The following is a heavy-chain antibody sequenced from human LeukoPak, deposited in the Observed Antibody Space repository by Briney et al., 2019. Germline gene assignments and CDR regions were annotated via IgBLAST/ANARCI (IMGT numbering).Heavy chain of an antibody. Sequence: ASVKVYCKASGYTFTSYDINWVRQATGQGLEWMGWMNPNSGNTGYAQKFQGRVTMTRNTSISTAYMELSSLRSEDTAVYYCARGRDCSGGSCYSGTDYYYGMDVWGQGTTVTVSS. CDR3: ARGRDCSGGSCYSGTDYYYGMDV. V-gene: IGHV1-8*01. D-gene: IGHD2-15*01. J-gene: IGHJ6*02. CDR2: MNPNSGNT. CDR1: GYTFTSYD.